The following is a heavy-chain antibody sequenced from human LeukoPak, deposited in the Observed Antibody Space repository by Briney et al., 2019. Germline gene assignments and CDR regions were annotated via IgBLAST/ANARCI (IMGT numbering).Heavy chain of an antibody. CDR3: AKDHVASYSSSVGATDFDY. CDR2: ISSSGSYI. D-gene: IGHD6-6*01. Sequence: PGGSLRLSCAASRFTFSSYSMNWVRQAPGKGLEWVSSISSSGSYIYYADSVKGRFTISRDNAKNSLYLQMNSLRAEDTAVYYCAKDHVASYSSSVGATDFDYWGQGTLVTVSS. J-gene: IGHJ4*02. CDR1: RFTFSSYS. V-gene: IGHV3-21*04.